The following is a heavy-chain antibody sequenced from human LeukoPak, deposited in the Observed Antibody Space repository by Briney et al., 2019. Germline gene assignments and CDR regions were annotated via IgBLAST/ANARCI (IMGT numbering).Heavy chain of an antibody. CDR1: GYTFTSCG. V-gene: IGHV1-18*01. J-gene: IGHJ6*02. CDR2: ISAYSGNT. D-gene: IGHD3-3*01. Sequence: EASVKVSCKASGYTFTSCGISWVRQAPGQGLEWMGWISAYSGNTNYAQKLQGRVTMTTDTSTSTAYMELRSLRSDDTAVYYCARDQDFWSGYYYYGMDVWGQGTTVTVSS. CDR3: ARDQDFWSGYYYYGMDV.